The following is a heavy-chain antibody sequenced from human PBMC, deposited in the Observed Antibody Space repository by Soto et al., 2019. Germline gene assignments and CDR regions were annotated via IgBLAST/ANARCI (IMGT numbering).Heavy chain of an antibody. Sequence: GASLRLSCAASGFTFSDYYMSWIRQAPGKGLEWVSYISSSGSTIYYADSVKGRFTISRDNAKNSLYLQMNSLRAEDTAVYYCARYSYSSGWFRGYNWFDPWGQGTLVTVS. CDR3: ARYSYSSGWFRGYNWFDP. CDR1: GFTFSDYY. CDR2: ISSSGSTI. D-gene: IGHD6-19*01. J-gene: IGHJ5*02. V-gene: IGHV3-11*01.